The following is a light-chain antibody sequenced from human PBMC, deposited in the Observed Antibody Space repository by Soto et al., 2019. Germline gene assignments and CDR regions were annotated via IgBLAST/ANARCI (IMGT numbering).Light chain of an antibody. V-gene: IGKV1-5*01. J-gene: IGKJ1*01. Sequence: DIQMTQSPSTLSASVGDRVTITCRASQSISSWLAWYQQKPGKAPKLLIYDASSLESGVPSRFSGSGSGTDFTLTISSLQPDDFAPYYCQQYNSYSQTFGHGTKVEIK. CDR1: QSISSW. CDR2: DAS. CDR3: QQYNSYSQT.